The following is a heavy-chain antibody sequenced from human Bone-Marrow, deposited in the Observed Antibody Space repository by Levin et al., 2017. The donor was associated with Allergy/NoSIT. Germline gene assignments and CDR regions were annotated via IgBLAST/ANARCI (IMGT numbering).Heavy chain of an antibody. V-gene: IGHV3-30-3*01. D-gene: IGHD6-13*01. CDR1: GFTFSAHA. CDR3: ARDGIASVAPYYLDS. Sequence: LSLTCATSGFTFSAHAMHWVRQAPGKGLEWVSLISYDGSNKFYADSLKGRFTTSRDNSKSTMYLEISSLRAEDTAIYYCARDGIASVAPYYLDSWGQGTQVTVSS. J-gene: IGHJ4*02. CDR2: ISYDGSNK.